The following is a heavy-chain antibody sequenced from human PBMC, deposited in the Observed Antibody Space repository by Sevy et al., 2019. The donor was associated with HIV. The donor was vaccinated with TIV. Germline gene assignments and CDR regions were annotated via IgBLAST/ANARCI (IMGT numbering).Heavy chain of an antibody. D-gene: IGHD6-13*01. J-gene: IGHJ5*02. V-gene: IGHV1-18*01. CDR3: ASDKEQLRNLPARWFDP. Sequence: ASVKVSCKAFGYVFASYGISWVRQAPGQGLEWMGWISPFSGDTKYAQKFQGKVTMTTDTSTATAYMEVRRLRSDDRAVYYCASDKEQLRNLPARWFDPWGQGTLVTVSS. CDR1: GYVFASYG. CDR2: ISPFSGDT.